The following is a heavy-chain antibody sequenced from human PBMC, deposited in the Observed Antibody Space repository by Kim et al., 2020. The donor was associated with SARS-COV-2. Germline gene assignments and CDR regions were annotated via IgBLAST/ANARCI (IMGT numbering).Heavy chain of an antibody. CDR1: GGTFSSYA. Sequence: SVKVSCKASGGTFSSYAISWVRQAPGQGLEWMGGIIPIFGTANYAQKFQGRVTITADESTSTAYMELSSLRSEDTAVYYCARGRRWELVQYGMDVWGQGTTVTVSS. CDR2: IIPIFGTA. CDR3: ARGRRWELVQYGMDV. J-gene: IGHJ6*02. V-gene: IGHV1-69*13. D-gene: IGHD1-26*01.